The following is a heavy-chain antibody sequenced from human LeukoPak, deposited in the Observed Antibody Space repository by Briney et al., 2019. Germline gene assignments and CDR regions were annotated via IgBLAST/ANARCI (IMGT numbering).Heavy chain of an antibody. CDR2: ISYDGSNT. CDR3: ARIYCSSTSCPSNWFDP. V-gene: IGHV3-30*04. Sequence: GGSLRLSCAASGFTLRTYAMHWVRQAPGKGLEWVAVISYDGSNTYYADSVKGRFTISRDNAKNSLYLQMNSLRAEDTAVYYCARIYCSSTSCPSNWFDPWGQGTLVTVSS. CDR1: GFTLRTYA. J-gene: IGHJ5*02. D-gene: IGHD2-2*01.